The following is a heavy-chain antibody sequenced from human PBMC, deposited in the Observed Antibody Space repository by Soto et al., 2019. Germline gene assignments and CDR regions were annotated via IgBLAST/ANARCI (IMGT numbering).Heavy chain of an antibody. CDR3: ARRGYSYGGGREYYFDY. CDR1: GFTFSSYW. D-gene: IGHD5-18*01. V-gene: IGHV3-7*03. Sequence: PGGSLRLSCAASGFTFSSYWMRWVRQAPGKGLEWVANIKQDGSEKYYVDSVKGRFTISRDNAKNSLYLQMNSLRAEDTAVYYCARRGYSYGGGREYYFDYWGQGTLVTVSS. CDR2: IKQDGSEK. J-gene: IGHJ4*02.